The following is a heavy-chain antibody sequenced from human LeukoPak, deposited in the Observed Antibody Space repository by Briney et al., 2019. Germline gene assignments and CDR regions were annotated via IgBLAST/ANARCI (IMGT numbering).Heavy chain of an antibody. D-gene: IGHD6-19*01. Sequence: SQTLSLTCAISGDSFSSNSAAWNWIRQSPSRGLVWLGRTYYRSKWYNDYAVSVKSRITINPDTSKNQFSLQLNSVTPEDTAVYYCARDLIIAVAGTDNILYAFDIWGQGTMVTVSS. CDR2: TYYRSKWYN. J-gene: IGHJ3*02. V-gene: IGHV6-1*01. CDR1: GDSFSSNSAA. CDR3: ARDLIIAVAGTDNILYAFDI.